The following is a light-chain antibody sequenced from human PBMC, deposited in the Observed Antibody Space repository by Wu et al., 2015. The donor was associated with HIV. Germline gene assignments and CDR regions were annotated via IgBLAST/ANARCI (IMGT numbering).Light chain of an antibody. CDR1: QDISDY. J-gene: IGKJ1*01. V-gene: IGKV1-27*01. CDR3: QKYNSAPQT. Sequence: DIQMTQSPSSLSASVGDRVTITCRASQDISDYLAWYQQKPGKVPKVLIYAASTLQSGVPSRFSGSGSGTDFTLTISSLQPEDVATYYCQKYNSAPQTFGQGDQGGNQT. CDR2: AAS.